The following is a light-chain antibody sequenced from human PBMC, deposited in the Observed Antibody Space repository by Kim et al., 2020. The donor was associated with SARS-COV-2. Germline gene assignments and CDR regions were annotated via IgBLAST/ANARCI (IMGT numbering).Light chain of an antibody. CDR1: QSISNW. CDR3: QQYKLFST. Sequence: SASVGDRVTITGRASQSISNWLAWYQQRPGKAPKLLIYLAASLESGVPSRFSGSGSGTEFTLTISSLQPDDFATYYCQQYKLFSTFGGGTKVDIK. J-gene: IGKJ4*01. V-gene: IGKV1-5*03. CDR2: LAA.